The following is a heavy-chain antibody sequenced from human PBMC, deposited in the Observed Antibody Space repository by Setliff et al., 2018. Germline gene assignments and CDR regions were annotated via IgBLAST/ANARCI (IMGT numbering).Heavy chain of an antibody. CDR1: RGTFSNYA. J-gene: IGHJ4*02. D-gene: IGHD3-3*01. CDR2: ISPHTGGT. Sequence: ASVKVSCKTSRGTFSNYAISWVRQAPGQGLEWMGRISPHTGGTNSAQKFQGRVTMTRDTSVSTVYMELNSLRSDDTAVYYCVRAGFDAISNGLDYWGQGTLVTVSS. CDR3: VRAGFDAISNGLDY. V-gene: IGHV1-2*06.